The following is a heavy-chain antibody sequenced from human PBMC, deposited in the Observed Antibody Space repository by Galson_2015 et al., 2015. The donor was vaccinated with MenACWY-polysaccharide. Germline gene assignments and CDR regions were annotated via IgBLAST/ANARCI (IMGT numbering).Heavy chain of an antibody. CDR3: ASPFGGCDYDY. CDR2: INSDGSST. D-gene: IGHD5-12*01. J-gene: IGHJ4*02. V-gene: IGHV3-74*01. Sequence: SLRLSCAASGFTFSSYWMHWVRQAPGKGLVWVSRINSDGSSTSYADSVKGRFTISRDNAKNTLYLQMNSLRAEDTAVYYCASPFGGCDYDYWGQGTLVTVSS. CDR1: GFTFSSYW.